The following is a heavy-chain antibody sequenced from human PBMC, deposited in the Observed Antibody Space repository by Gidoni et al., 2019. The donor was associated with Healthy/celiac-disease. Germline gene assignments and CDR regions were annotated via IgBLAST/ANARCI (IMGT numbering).Heavy chain of an antibody. D-gene: IGHD6-19*01. CDR1: VYTFTGSH. CDR3: ARGSSGWYIGRDDAFDI. Sequence: QVQLVHSGAEVKKPGASVKVSCKASVYTFTGSHMHCVRQAPGQGLEWMGWINPNSGGTNYAQKFQVWVTMTRDTSISTAYMELSRLRSDDTAVYYCARGSSGWYIGRDDAFDIWGQGTMVTVSS. V-gene: IGHV1-2*04. J-gene: IGHJ3*02. CDR2: INPNSGGT.